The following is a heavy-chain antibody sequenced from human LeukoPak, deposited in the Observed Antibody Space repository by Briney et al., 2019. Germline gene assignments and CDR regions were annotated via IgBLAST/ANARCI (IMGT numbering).Heavy chain of an antibody. Sequence: SETLSLTCAVYGGSFSGYYWSWIRQPPGKGLEWIGEINHSGSTNYNPSLKSRVTISVDTSKNQFSLKLSSVTAADTAVYYCARAGTVTPYYYYYMGVWGKGTTVTVSS. J-gene: IGHJ6*03. D-gene: IGHD4-11*01. CDR3: ARAGTVTPYYYYYMGV. CDR2: INHSGST. V-gene: IGHV4-34*01. CDR1: GGSFSGYY.